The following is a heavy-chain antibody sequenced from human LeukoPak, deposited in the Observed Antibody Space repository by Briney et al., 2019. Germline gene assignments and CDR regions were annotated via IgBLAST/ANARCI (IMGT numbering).Heavy chain of an antibody. J-gene: IGHJ5*02. CDR2: ISGDETER. V-gene: IGHV3-30*18. Sequence: GGSLRLSCVASGFTFSSYGMYWVRQAPGKGLEWVAVISGDETERYYADSVKRRFTIARDNSKRMLYLQMSTLRAEDTAVYYCVKMGTSHCGRNNWFDPWPQVALV. CDR3: VKMGTSHCGRNNWFDP. CDR1: GFTFSSYG. D-gene: IGHD7-27*01.